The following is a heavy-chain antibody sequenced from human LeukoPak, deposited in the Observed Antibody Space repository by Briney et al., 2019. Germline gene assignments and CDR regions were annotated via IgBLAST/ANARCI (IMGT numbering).Heavy chain of an antibody. J-gene: IGHJ4*02. CDR2: ISSSSSTI. D-gene: IGHD6-13*01. V-gene: IGHV3-48*01. CDR3: ARDFYSSSGGY. CDR1: GFTFSSYS. Sequence: PGGSLRLSCAASGFTFSSYSMNWVRQAPGKGLEWVSSISSSSSTIYYADSVKGRFTISRDNAKNSLYLQMNSVRAEDTAVYYCARDFYSSSGGYWGQGTLVTVSS.